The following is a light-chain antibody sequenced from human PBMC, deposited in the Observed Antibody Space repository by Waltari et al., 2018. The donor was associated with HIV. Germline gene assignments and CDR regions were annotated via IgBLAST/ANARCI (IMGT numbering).Light chain of an antibody. V-gene: IGLV1-47*01. Sequence: QSVLTQSPSASGTPAQRVIISCSGSSSNIGGRNYVNWYHLPPGTAPKLLIYKNNQRPSGVPDRVSCSKSGTSASLAISGLRSEDEADYYCAAWDDSLNGVVFGGGTKLTVL. CDR3: AAWDDSLNGVV. CDR1: SSNIGGRNY. CDR2: KNN. J-gene: IGLJ2*01.